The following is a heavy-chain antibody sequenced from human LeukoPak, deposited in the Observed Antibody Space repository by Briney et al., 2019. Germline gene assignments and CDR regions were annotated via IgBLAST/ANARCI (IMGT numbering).Heavy chain of an antibody. Sequence: GGSLRLSCAASGFTFSDYSMNWVRQAPGKGLEWISYISSSSSVMYYADSVKGRFTISRDNAKKSLYLRMNSLRAEDTAVYYCARYRSGYYYYYYMDVWGKGTTVTVSS. V-gene: IGHV3-48*01. J-gene: IGHJ6*03. CDR1: GFTFSDYS. CDR3: ARYRSGYYYYYYMDV. D-gene: IGHD1-26*01. CDR2: ISSSSSVM.